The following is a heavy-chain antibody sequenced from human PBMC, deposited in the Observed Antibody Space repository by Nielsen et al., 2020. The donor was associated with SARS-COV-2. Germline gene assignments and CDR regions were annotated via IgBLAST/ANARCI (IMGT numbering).Heavy chain of an antibody. V-gene: IGHV4-31*03. CDR3: ARESSGYDHYNYGMDV. CDR2: IYYSGST. Sequence: LRLSCTVSGGSISSGGFYWSWIRQHPGKGLEWIGYIYYSGSTYYNPSLKSRVTISVDTSKNQFSLSLRSVTAADTAVYYCARESSGYDHYNYGMDVWGQGTTVTVSS. J-gene: IGHJ6*02. CDR1: GGSISSGGFY. D-gene: IGHD5-12*01.